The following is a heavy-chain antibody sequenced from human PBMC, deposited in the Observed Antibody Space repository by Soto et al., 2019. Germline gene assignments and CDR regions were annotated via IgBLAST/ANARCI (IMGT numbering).Heavy chain of an antibody. CDR2: ISGSGGNT. CDR3: AKDPTGNNRSFAD. D-gene: IGHD1-1*01. V-gene: IGHV3-23*01. CDR1: GFTFISYA. Sequence: GGSLRLSCAASGFTFISYAMSWVLQAPGKGLEWVSAISGSGGNTYYADSVKGRFTISRDNSKNTLYLQMNSLRAEDTALYYWAKDPTGNNRSFADWGQGTRVNVAS. J-gene: IGHJ4*02.